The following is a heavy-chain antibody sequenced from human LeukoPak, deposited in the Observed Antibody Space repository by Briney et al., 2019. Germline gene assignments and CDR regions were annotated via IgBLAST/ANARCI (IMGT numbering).Heavy chain of an antibody. CDR1: GFTFSSYS. J-gene: IGHJ3*02. CDR2: ISSSSSYI. Sequence: GGSLRLSCAASGFTFSSYSMNWVRQAPGKGLEWVSSISSSSSYIYYADSVKGRFTTSRDNAKNSLYLQMNSLRAEDTAVYYCARKVAVADTSDDAFDIWGQGTMVTVSS. V-gene: IGHV3-21*01. D-gene: IGHD6-19*01. CDR3: ARKVAVADTSDDAFDI.